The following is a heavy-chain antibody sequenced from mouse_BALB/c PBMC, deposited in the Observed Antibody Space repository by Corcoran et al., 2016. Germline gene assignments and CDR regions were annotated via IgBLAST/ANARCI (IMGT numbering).Heavy chain of an antibody. D-gene: IGHD1-1*01. J-gene: IGHJ2*01. CDR3: ARRDYCGSSPLDY. V-gene: IGHV1-18*01. CDR1: GYTFTDYH. Sequence: EVLQQQSGHELVKPGASVKIPCKASGYTFTDYHMDWVKQSHGKSLEWIGDINPNNGGTIYNQKFKGKATLTVDKSSSTAYMELHILTSEDTAVYCCARRDYCGSSPLDYWGPGTTLTVSS. CDR2: INPNNGGT.